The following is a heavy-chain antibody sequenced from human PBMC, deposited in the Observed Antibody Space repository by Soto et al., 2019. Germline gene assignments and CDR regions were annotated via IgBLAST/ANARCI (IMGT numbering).Heavy chain of an antibody. CDR3: ARDLVGTTGFDY. D-gene: IGHD1-7*01. CDR1: GGSISSYY. Sequence: SETPSLTCTVSGGSISSYYWSWIRQPPGKGLEWIGYIYYSGSTNYNPSLKSRVTISVDTSKNQFSLKLSSVTAADTAVYYCARDLVGTTGFDYWGQGTLVTVSS. CDR2: IYYSGST. V-gene: IGHV4-59*01. J-gene: IGHJ4*02.